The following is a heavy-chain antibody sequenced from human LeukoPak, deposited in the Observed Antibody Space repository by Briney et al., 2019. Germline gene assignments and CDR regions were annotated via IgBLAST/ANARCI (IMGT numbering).Heavy chain of an antibody. CDR1: GGSTSSYY. CDR3: ARDLGGSGSYLDY. CDR2: IYYSGST. Sequence: SETLSLTCTVSGGSTSSYYWSWIRQPPGKGLEWIGYIYYSGSTNYNPSLKSRVTISVDTSKNQFSLKLSSVTAADTAVYYCARDLGGSGSYLDYWGQGTLVTVSS. V-gene: IGHV4-59*01. J-gene: IGHJ4*02. D-gene: IGHD3-10*01.